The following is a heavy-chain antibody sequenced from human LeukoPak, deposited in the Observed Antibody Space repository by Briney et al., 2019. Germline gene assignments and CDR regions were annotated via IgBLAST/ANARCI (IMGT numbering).Heavy chain of an antibody. CDR3: AKGGYCSGRSCLDWFDP. V-gene: IGHV3-23*01. CDR2: IRGSGGST. CDR1: GFTFSTYA. D-gene: IGHD2-15*01. J-gene: IGHJ5*02. Sequence: GGSLRLSCAASGFTFSTYAMSWVGQAPGKGLEWVSAIRGSGGSTYYADSVKGRFTISRDNSKNTLYLQMNSLRAEDTAVYYCAKGGYCSGRSCLDWFDPWGQGTLVTVSS.